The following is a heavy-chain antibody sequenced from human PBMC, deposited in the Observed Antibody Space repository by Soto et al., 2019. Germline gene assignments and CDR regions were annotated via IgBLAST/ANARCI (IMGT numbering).Heavy chain of an antibody. CDR3: AREGYRGVVVPAAIRTPGLRYYYYYGMDV. V-gene: IGHV3-21*01. J-gene: IGHJ6*02. D-gene: IGHD2-2*01. Sequence: PGGSLRLSCAASGFTFSSYSMNWVRQAPGKGLEWVSSISSSSSYIYYADSVKGRFTISRDNAKNSLYLQMNSLRAEDTAVYYCAREGYRGVVVPAAIRTPGLRYYYYYGMDVWGQGTTVTVSS. CDR2: ISSSSSYI. CDR1: GFTFSSYS.